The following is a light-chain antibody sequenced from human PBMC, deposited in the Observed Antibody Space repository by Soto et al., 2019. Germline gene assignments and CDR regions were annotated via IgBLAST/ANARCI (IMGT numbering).Light chain of an antibody. Sequence: EIVLTQSPGTLSVSPGARAPLSCTASQSLRSNFLTWYQQKPGQAPRLLIYDASSRAAGIPDRFSGSGSGTDFTLTISRLEPEDFAVYYCQQYGSLSWTFGQGTKVDIK. CDR3: QQYGSLSWT. CDR1: QSLRSNF. J-gene: IGKJ1*01. CDR2: DAS. V-gene: IGKV3-20*01.